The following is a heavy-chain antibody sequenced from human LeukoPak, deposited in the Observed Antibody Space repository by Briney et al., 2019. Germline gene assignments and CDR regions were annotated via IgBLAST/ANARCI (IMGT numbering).Heavy chain of an antibody. D-gene: IGHD5-12*01. J-gene: IGHJ4*02. CDR1: GFTFSDYY. CDR3: AKNKGYSGYDLFDY. Sequence: GGSLRLSCAASGFTFSDYYMSWVRQAPGKGLEWVSAISGSGGSTYYADSVKGRFTISRDNSKNTLYLQMNSLRAEDTAVYYCAKNKGYSGYDLFDYWGQGTLVTVSS. V-gene: IGHV3-23*01. CDR2: ISGSGGST.